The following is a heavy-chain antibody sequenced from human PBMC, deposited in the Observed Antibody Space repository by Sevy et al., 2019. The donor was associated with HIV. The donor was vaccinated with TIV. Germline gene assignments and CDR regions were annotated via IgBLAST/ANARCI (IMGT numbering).Heavy chain of an antibody. D-gene: IGHD6-13*01. V-gene: IGHV4-59*01. CDR1: GGSISSYY. CDR2: IYYSGST. Sequence: SETLSLTCTVSGGSISSYYWSWIRQPPGKGLEWIGYIYYSGSTNYNPSLKSRVTISVNTSKNQFSLQLSTVTAADTAVYYCARGNQQIRNRGYYYYYYMDVWGKGTTVTVSS. CDR3: ARGNQQIRNRGYYYYYYMDV. J-gene: IGHJ6*03.